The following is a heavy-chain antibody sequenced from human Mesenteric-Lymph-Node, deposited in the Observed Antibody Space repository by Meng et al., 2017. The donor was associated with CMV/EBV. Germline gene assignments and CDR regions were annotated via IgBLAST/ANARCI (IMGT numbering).Heavy chain of an antibody. Sequence: SETLSLTCTVSGGSISSSSFYWAWVRQPPGKGLEWIGSIYYAGNTYYSPSLKSRVTIFVDTSKNQFSLKLNSVTAADTAVYYCARHNSAWYFDYWGQGTLVTVSS. CDR3: ARHNSAWYFDY. CDR2: IYYAGNT. V-gene: IGHV4-39*01. J-gene: IGHJ4*02. CDR1: GGSISSSSFY. D-gene: IGHD6-19*01.